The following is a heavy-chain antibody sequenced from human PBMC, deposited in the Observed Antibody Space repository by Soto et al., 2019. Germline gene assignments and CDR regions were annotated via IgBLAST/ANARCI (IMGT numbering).Heavy chain of an antibody. CDR3: ARGVATVVTSYFDY. CDR1: GGSFSGYY. V-gene: IGHV4-34*01. Sequence: QVQLQQWGAGLLKPSETLSLTCAVYGGSFSGYYWSWIRQPPGKGLEWIGEINHSGSTNYNPSLKSRFTISVDTSKNQFSLKLSSVTAADTAVYYCARGVATVVTSYFDYWGQGTLVTVSS. D-gene: IGHD5-12*01. J-gene: IGHJ4*02. CDR2: INHSGST.